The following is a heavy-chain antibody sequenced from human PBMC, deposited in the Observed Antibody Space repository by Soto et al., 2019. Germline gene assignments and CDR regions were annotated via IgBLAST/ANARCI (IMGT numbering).Heavy chain of an antibody. CDR1: GGSLGSGDYY. D-gene: IGHD5-12*01. CDR2: IYYSGST. CDR3: ASGRGVGIVATSNPLFDY. V-gene: IGHV4-30-4*01. Sequence: SESLSLPCTVSGGSLGSGDYYWSWTRQPPGKGLEWIGYIYYSGSTYYNPSLKSRVTLSVDTSKNQVSLKLSSVTGADTAVSYCASGRGVGIVATSNPLFDYWGQGTLVTASS. J-gene: IGHJ4*02.